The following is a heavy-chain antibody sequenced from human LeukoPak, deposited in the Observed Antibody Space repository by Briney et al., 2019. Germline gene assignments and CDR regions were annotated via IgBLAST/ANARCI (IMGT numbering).Heavy chain of an antibody. CDR1: GGSISSSSYY. D-gene: IGHD6-13*01. Sequence: SETLSLTCTVSGGSISSSSYYWGWIRQPPGKGLEWIGSIYYSGSTYYNPSLKSRVTISVDTSKNQFSLKLSSVTAADTAVYYCARALAAAQGTGSLGFDYWGQGTLVTVSS. CDR3: ARALAAAQGTGSLGFDY. J-gene: IGHJ4*02. V-gene: IGHV4-39*07. CDR2: IYYSGST.